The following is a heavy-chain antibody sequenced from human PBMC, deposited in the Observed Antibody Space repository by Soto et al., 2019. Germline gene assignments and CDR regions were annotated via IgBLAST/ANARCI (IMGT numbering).Heavy chain of an antibody. CDR1: GFSLSTSGVG. D-gene: IGHD2-15*01. Sequence: QITLKESGPPLVKPTQTLTLTCTFSGFSLSTSGVGVAWIRQPPGKALEWLALIYWDDDKRYRPSLESRLTITKDTSKPQVVLTMTNMDSVDTATYYCAYLPCSGGSCYWSSFSGMDVWGQGPRVTVSS. V-gene: IGHV2-5*02. CDR2: IYWDDDK. J-gene: IGHJ6*02. CDR3: AYLPCSGGSCYWSSFSGMDV.